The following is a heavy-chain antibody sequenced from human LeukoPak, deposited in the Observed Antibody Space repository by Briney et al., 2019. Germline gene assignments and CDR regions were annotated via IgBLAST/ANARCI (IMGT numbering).Heavy chain of an antibody. J-gene: IGHJ4*02. CDR1: GLTFSSYG. V-gene: IGHV3-33*06. CDR2: IWYDENNK. Sequence: PGGSLRLSCAASGLTFSSYGMHWVRQAPGKGLEWVAVIWYDENNKYHADSVKGRFAISRVNSKNTVYLQMNSLRAEDTAVYYFAKYGGSLSPYYLDYWGQGTLVTVSS. CDR3: AKYGGSLSPYYLDY. D-gene: IGHD6-6*01.